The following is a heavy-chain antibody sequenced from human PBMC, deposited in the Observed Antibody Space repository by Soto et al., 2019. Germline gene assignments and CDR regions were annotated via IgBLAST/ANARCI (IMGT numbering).Heavy chain of an antibody. D-gene: IGHD3-10*01. Sequence: EVQLLESGGGLVQPGGSLRLSCAASGFTFRRYAMSWVRQAPGKGLEWVSAIIGSGDTTYFADSVKGRFTISRDNSKNTLYLQMNSLRAEDAAVYYCAKAHGDLVNPYFDVWGPGTLVTVSS. CDR3: AKAHGDLVNPYFDV. J-gene: IGHJ4*02. CDR2: IIGSGDTT. CDR1: GFTFRRYA. V-gene: IGHV3-23*01.